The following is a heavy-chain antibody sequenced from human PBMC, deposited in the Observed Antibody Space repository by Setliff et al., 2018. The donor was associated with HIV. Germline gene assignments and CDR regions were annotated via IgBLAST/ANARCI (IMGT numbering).Heavy chain of an antibody. J-gene: IGHJ4*02. Sequence: ASVKVSCKASGYTFPNYGITWVRQAPGQGLDWMGWISAYTANTYYAQNLQGRVPLTTDTSTSTAYMELRSLRSDDTAVYYCARVRVGATPLDYWGQGTLVTVSS. D-gene: IGHD1-26*01. CDR2: ISAYTANT. CDR1: GYTFPNYG. CDR3: ARVRVGATPLDY. V-gene: IGHV1-18*01.